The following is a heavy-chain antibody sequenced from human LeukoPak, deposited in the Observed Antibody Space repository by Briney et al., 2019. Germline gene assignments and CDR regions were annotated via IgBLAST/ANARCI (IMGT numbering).Heavy chain of an antibody. Sequence: SETLSLTFSVYGWSFSGYYWSWIRQPPGKVLEWIREINHSESTNYNPSLKSRVTISVDTSKNQFSLKLSAVTAADTAVYYCARFARCHRSTSCYLQRSSYSGMDVWGQGTPVTVSS. CDR2: INHSEST. D-gene: IGHD2-2*01. V-gene: IGHV4-34*01. J-gene: IGHJ6*02. CDR1: GWSFSGYY. CDR3: ARFARCHRSTSCYLQRSSYSGMDV.